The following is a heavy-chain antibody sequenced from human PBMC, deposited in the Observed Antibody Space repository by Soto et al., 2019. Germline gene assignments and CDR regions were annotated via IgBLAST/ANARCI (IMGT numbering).Heavy chain of an antibody. V-gene: IGHV3-21*01. D-gene: IGHD2-8*02. CDR2: ISSSSSYI. CDR1: GFTFSSYS. Sequence: RGSLRLSCAASGFTFSSYSMNWVRQAPGKGLEWVSSISSSSSYIYYADSVKGRFTISRDNAKNSLYLQMNSLRAEDTAVYYCARDPATGNNWFDPWGQGTLVTVSS. CDR3: ARDPATGNNWFDP. J-gene: IGHJ5*02.